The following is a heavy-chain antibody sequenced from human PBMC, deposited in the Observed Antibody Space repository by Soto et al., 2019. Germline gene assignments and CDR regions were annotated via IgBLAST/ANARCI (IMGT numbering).Heavy chain of an antibody. Sequence: VELVQSGSAVKKPGSSVKVSCKTSGGPFTRFDVNWVRQAPGQGLEWMGDIIPIFERTNYAQKFQGRVTSTADMATTTAYVELGSLSSDDTADYFCAVGLSGSYYQNGMDVWGLGTTVIVS. CDR3: AVGLSGSYYQNGMDV. CDR2: IIPIFERT. J-gene: IGHJ6*02. D-gene: IGHD1-26*01. CDR1: GGPFTRFD. V-gene: IGHV1-69*06.